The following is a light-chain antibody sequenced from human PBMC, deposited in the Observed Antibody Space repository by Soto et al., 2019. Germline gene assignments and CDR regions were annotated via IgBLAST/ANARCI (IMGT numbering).Light chain of an antibody. Sequence: EIVLTQSPGTLSLSPGERATLSCRASQSVSSSYLAWYQQKPGQAPRLLIYGASSRATGIPDRFSGSGSGTEFTLTITGLQPEDFATYYCLHYHSYPRTFGRGTKVDIK. CDR1: QSVSSSY. V-gene: IGKV3-20*01. J-gene: IGKJ1*01. CDR2: GAS. CDR3: LHYHSYPRT.